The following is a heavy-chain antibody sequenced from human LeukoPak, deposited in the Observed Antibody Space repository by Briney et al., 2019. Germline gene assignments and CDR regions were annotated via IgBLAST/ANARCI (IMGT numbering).Heavy chain of an antibody. CDR2: IYYSGST. CDR1: GGSISSYY. CDR3: ARVPYGDYVDY. J-gene: IGHJ4*02. D-gene: IGHD4-17*01. V-gene: IGHV4-59*01. Sequence: PSETLSLTCTVSGGSISSYYWSWIRQPPGKGLEWIGYIYYSGSTNYNPSLKSRVTISVDTSKNQFSLELSSVTAADTAVYYCARVPYGDYVDYWGQGTLVTVSS.